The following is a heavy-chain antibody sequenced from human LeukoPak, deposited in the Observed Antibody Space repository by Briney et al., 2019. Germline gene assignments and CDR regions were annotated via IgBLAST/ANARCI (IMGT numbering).Heavy chain of an antibody. CDR1: GYTFTSYD. CDR3: ARAYCSSTSCYVSWFDP. D-gene: IGHD2-2*01. V-gene: IGHV1-8*01. CDR2: MNPNSGNT. J-gene: IGHJ5*02. Sequence: ASVKVSCKASGYTFTSYDINWVRQATGQGLEWMGWMNPNSGNTGYAQKFQGRVTMTRNTSISTAYMELSSLRSEDTAVYYCARAYCSSTSCYVSWFDPWGQGTLVTSPQ.